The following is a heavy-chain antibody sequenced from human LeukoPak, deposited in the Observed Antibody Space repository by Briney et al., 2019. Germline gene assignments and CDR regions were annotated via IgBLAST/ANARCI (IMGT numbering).Heavy chain of an antibody. D-gene: IGHD3-3*01. CDR2: IIPIFGTA. Sequence: SVKVSCKASGGTFSSYAISWVRQAPGQGLEWMGRIIPIFGTANYAQKFQGRVTITTDESTSTAYMEQSSLRSEDTAVYYCARGDPDFWSGYVDYWGQGTLVTVSS. J-gene: IGHJ4*02. CDR1: GGTFSSYA. V-gene: IGHV1-69*05. CDR3: ARGDPDFWSGYVDY.